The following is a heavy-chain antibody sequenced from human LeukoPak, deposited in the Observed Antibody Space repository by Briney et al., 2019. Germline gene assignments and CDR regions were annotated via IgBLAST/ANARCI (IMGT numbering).Heavy chain of an antibody. D-gene: IGHD3-10*01. CDR3: ARGVLL. V-gene: IGHV4-38-2*02. CDR1: GYSISSGYY. J-gene: IGHJ4*02. CDR2: IYHSGTP. Sequence: SETLSLTCTVSGYSISSGYYWGWIRQPPGKGLEWIGSIYHSGTPYYSPSLKGRVTISVDTSKNQFSLKLTSVTAADTAVYYCARGVLLWGQGTLVTVSS.